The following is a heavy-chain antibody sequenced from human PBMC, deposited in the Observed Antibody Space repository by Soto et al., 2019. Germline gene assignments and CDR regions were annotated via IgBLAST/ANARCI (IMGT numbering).Heavy chain of an antibody. J-gene: IGHJ6*02. V-gene: IGHV3-15*07. CDR2: IKSKTDGGTT. CDR1: GFTFSNAW. Sequence: EVPLVESGGGLVKPGGSLRLSCAASGFTFSNAWMNWVRQAPGKGLEWVGRIKSKTDGGTTDYAGPVKGRFTISRDSSXNXPYLQMNSLKTEDTAVYYCTTRTQYYYDSSGYGMDVWGQGTTVTVSS. CDR3: TTRTQYYYDSSGYGMDV. D-gene: IGHD3-22*01.